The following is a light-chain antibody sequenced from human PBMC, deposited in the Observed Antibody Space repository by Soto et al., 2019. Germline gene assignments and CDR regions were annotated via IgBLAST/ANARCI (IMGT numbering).Light chain of an antibody. CDR2: GAS. CDR3: LQYGGSPET. Sequence: TQPPATVSVSAGEGATLSCRASQNVGSNLAWYQQRSGQAPRLLIYGASKRATGVPAKFSGSGSGTEFTLTISSLQSEDFAVYYCLQYGGSPETFGQGTKVDIK. V-gene: IGKV3-15*01. CDR1: QNVGSN. J-gene: IGKJ1*01.